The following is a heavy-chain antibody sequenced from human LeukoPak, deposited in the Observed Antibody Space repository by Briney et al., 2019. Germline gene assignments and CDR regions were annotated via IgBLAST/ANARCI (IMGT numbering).Heavy chain of an antibody. J-gene: IGHJ6*02. CDR1: GGSLNGHY. Sequence: SETLSLTCAVYGGSLNGHYWSWIRQPPGKGLEWIGEGSESGGTKFNPSLKSRVTISADTSKNQFSLKLSSVTAADTAVYYCARATTYYDILYGMDVWGQGTTVTVSS. D-gene: IGHD3-9*01. V-gene: IGHV4-34*01. CDR3: ARATTYYDILYGMDV. CDR2: GSESGGT.